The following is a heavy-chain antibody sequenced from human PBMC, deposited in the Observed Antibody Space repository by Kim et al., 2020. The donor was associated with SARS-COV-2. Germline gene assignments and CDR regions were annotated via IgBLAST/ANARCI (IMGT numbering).Heavy chain of an antibody. D-gene: IGHD4-17*01. CDR2: ISGKGDGATN. J-gene: IGHJ5*01. CDR1: GFTFSNSG. V-gene: IGHV3-15*01. Sequence: GGSLRLSCAASGFTFSNSGMTWVRQAPGKGLEWVARISGKGDGATNDYAAPGKGSFSISRYESKNKLYLQSQSLKTEDTAVYYCTTYGDHRGKFDYCG. CDR3: TTYGDHRGKFDY.